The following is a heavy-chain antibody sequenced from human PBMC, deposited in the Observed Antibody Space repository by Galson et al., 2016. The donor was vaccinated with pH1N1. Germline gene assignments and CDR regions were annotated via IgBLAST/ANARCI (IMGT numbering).Heavy chain of an antibody. CDR1: GGSIRSGSYY. J-gene: IGHJ4*02. V-gene: IGHV4-61*09. CDR2: IYTSGST. Sequence: TLSLTCTVSGGSIRSGSYYWTWIRQPAGKGLEWIGYIYTSGSTSYNPSLKSRVTMSVDTSKNQFSLKLTSVTAAATAVYYCARGLAVAGTFYFDSWGQGTLVTVSS. CDR3: ARGLAVAGTFYFDS. D-gene: IGHD6-19*01.